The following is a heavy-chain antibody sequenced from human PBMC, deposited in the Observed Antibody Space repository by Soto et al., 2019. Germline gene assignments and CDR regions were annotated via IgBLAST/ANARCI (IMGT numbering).Heavy chain of an antibody. V-gene: IGHV1-69*01. Sequence: QVQLVQSGSEVKMPGSSVKVSCKASGGTFSRHAINWVRHAPGQGLEWMGVIIPMLGTRNYSPKFQGRVTISADESTSTADRELSSLRSEDAAVYYCARAAIHGSSWYFWFDPWGQGTLVTVSS. D-gene: IGHD6-13*01. CDR1: GGTFSRHA. CDR2: IIPMLGTR. J-gene: IGHJ5*02. CDR3: ARAAIHGSSWYFWFDP.